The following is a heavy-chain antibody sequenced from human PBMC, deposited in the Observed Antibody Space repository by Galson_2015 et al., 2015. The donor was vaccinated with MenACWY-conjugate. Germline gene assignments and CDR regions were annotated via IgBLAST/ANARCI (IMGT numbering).Heavy chain of an antibody. CDR1: GFTFSSYW. CDR2: IKQDGSEK. CDR3: AKEGEATGYPVPQF. D-gene: IGHD2-2*01. Sequence: SLRLSCAASGFTFSSYWMSWVRQAPGKGLEWVANIKQDGSEKYYVDSVKGRFTISRDNAKNSLYLQMNSLRAEDAAVYYCAKEGEATGYPVPQFWGQGTLVTVSS. V-gene: IGHV3-7*03. J-gene: IGHJ4*02.